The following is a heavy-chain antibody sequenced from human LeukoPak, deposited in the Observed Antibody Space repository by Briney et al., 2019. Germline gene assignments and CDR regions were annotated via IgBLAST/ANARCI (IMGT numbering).Heavy chain of an antibody. CDR3: AKDSGYGSSGYYKRDWFDP. Sequence: GGSLRFSCAASGFTFSSYAMSWVRQAPGKGLEWVSAISGSGGSTYYADSVKGRFTISRDNSKNTLYLQMNSLRAEDTAVYYCAKDSGYGSSGYYKRDWFDPWGQGTLVTVSS. D-gene: IGHD3-22*01. V-gene: IGHV3-23*01. CDR1: GFTFSSYA. J-gene: IGHJ5*02. CDR2: ISGSGGST.